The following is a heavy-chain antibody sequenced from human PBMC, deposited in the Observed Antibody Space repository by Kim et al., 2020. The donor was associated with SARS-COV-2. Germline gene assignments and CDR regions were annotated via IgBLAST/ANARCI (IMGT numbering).Heavy chain of an antibody. CDR2: ISGSGGST. Sequence: GGSLRLSCAASGFTFSSYAMSWVRQAPGKGVEWVSAISGSGGSTYYADSVKGRFTISRDNSKNTLYLQMNSLRAEDTAVYYCAKDQGFGGSGWYSFDYWGQGTLVTVSS. V-gene: IGHV3-23*01. J-gene: IGHJ4*02. D-gene: IGHD6-19*01. CDR1: GFTFSSYA. CDR3: AKDQGFGGSGWYSFDY.